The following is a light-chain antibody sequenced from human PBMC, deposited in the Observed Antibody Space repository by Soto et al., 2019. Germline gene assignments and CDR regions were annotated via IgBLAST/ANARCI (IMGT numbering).Light chain of an antibody. J-gene: IGLJ3*02. CDR3: SSHAGTYPGV. V-gene: IGLV2-11*01. Sequence: QSVLTQPRSVSGSPGQSVTISCTGTSSDVGGYNFVSWYQQLPGKAPKLMIYDVTKRPSGVPDRFSGSKSGNTASLTISGLQAEDEADYYCSSHAGTYPGVFGGGTKLTVL. CDR1: SSDVGGYNF. CDR2: DVT.